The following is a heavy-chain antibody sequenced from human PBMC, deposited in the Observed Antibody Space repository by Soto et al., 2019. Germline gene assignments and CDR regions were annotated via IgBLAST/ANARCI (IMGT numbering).Heavy chain of an antibody. V-gene: IGHV1-3*01. Sequence: GASVKVSCKASGYTITAHLLHWVRQAPGQRLEWMGWINPGNGDTKYSQKFQGRVTITRDTSATTAYMELSSLRSEDSAVFYCARTDCSSTSCYNYYYYGMDVWGQGTTVTVSS. J-gene: IGHJ6*02. CDR2: INPGNGDT. CDR1: GYTITAHL. D-gene: IGHD2-2*01. CDR3: ARTDCSSTSCYNYYYYGMDV.